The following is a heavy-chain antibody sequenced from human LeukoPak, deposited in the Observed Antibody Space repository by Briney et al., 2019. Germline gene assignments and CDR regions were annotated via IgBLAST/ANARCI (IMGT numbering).Heavy chain of an antibody. CDR2: INHSGST. CDR3: ARAYYDFWSGYHQSFDY. D-gene: IGHD3-3*01. CDR1: GGSFSGYY. J-gene: IGHJ4*02. Sequence: ASETLSLTCAVYGGSFSGYYWSWIRQPPGKGLEWIGEINHSGSTNYNPSLKSRVTISVDTSENQFSLKLSSVTAADTAVYYCARAYYDFWSGYHQSFDYWGQGTLVTVSS. V-gene: IGHV4-34*01.